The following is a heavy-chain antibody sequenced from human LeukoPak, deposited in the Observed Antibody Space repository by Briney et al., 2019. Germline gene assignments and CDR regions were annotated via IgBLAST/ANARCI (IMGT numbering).Heavy chain of an antibody. CDR2: INHSGST. J-gene: IGHJ5*02. D-gene: IGHD3-16*01. CDR1: GGAFSGYY. Sequence: ETLSLTCAVYGGAFSGYYWSWIRQPPGKGLEWIGEINHSGSTNYNPSLKSRVTISVDTSKNQFSLKLSSVTAADTAVYYCARGLLGDVSWGQGTLVTVSS. V-gene: IGHV4-34*01. CDR3: ARGLLGDVS.